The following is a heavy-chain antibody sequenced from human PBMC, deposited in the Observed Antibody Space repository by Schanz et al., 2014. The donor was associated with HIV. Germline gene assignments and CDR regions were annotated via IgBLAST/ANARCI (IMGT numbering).Heavy chain of an antibody. D-gene: IGHD1-26*01. Sequence: QLLESGGGLVQPGGSLRLSCAASGFSFSSYVMSWIRQAPGKGLEWVSGMSWNRRRIGYGDAVKGRFTISRDNANNFVYLEMNGLRVEDTALYYCAKGIMGATEYYYGMDVWGQGTMVTVSS. CDR1: GFSFSSYV. J-gene: IGHJ6*02. CDR3: AKGIMGATEYYYGMDV. CDR2: MSWNRRRI. V-gene: IGHV3-9*01.